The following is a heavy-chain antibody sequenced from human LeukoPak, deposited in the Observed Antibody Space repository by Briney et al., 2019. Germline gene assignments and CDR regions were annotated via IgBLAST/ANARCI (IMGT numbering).Heavy chain of an antibody. D-gene: IGHD2-2*01. CDR2: NCRSGNT. J-gene: IGHJ6*02. V-gene: IGHV4-30-2*01. CDR1: GVSISSGGYS. CDR3: ARGVLDSCCYYGMDV. Sequence: PSETLSLTCAGSGVSISSGGYSWSCIRQAPGKVLEFNGYNCRSGNTYHNPSVKSRITRSVDSSKNQFSLKLLSVTAADAAVYDGARGVLDSCCYYGMDVWGQGTMVTVSS.